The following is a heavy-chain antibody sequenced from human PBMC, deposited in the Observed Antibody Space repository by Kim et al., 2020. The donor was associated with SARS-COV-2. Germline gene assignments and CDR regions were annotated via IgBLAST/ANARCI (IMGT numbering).Heavy chain of an antibody. V-gene: IGHV4-39*01. J-gene: IGHJ5*02. Sequence: SETLSLTCTVSGGSISSSSYYWGWIRQPPGKGLEWIGSIYYSGSTYYNPSLKSRVTISVDTSKNQFSLKLSSVTAADTAVYYCARQGYCSGGSCYSGVWFDPWGQGTLVTVSS. CDR3: ARQGYCSGGSCYSGVWFDP. CDR2: IYYSGST. CDR1: GGSISSSSYY. D-gene: IGHD2-15*01.